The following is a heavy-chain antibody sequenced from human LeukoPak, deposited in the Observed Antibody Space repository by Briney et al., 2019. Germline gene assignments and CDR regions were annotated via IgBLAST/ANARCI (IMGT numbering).Heavy chain of an antibody. D-gene: IGHD3-16*02. CDR3: AREGGALSRKRSYNWFDP. CDR2: INHSGST. J-gene: IGHJ5*02. CDR1: GGSFSGYY. Sequence: SETLSLTCAVYGGSFSGYYWSWIRQPPGKELEWIGEINHSGSTNYNPSLKSRVTISVDTSKNQFSLKLSSVTAADTAVYYCAREGGALSRKRSYNWFDPWGQGTLVTVSS. V-gene: IGHV4-34*01.